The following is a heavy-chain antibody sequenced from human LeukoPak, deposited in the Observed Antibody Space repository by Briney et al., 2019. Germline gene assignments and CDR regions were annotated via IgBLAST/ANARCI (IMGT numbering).Heavy chain of an antibody. CDR3: AKALSHCSGGSCYSAVDY. CDR1: GFTFSSYA. Sequence: GGSLRLPCAASGFTFSSYAMNWVRQAPGKGLEWVSAISGSGGSTYYADSVKGRFTISRDNSKNTLYLQMNSLSAEDTAVYYCAKALSHCSGGSCYSAVDYWGQGTLVTVSS. CDR2: ISGSGGST. D-gene: IGHD2-15*01. V-gene: IGHV3-23*01. J-gene: IGHJ4*02.